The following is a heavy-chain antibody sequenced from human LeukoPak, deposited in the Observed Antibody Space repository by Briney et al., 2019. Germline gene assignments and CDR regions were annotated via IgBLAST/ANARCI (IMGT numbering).Heavy chain of an antibody. Sequence: ASVKASCKLSGYTLTELSMHWVRQAPGKGLEWMGGFAPEDGETIYAQKFQGRVTMTEDTSTDTAYMELSSLRSEDTAVYYCASDPTDYYDSSGYSIWGQGTLVTVSS. D-gene: IGHD3-22*01. V-gene: IGHV1-24*01. CDR2: FAPEDGET. CDR3: ASDPTDYYDSSGYSI. J-gene: IGHJ4*02. CDR1: GYTLTELS.